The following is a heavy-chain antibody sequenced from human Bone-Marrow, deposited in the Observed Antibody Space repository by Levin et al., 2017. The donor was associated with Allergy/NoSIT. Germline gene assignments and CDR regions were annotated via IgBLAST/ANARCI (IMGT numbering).Heavy chain of an antibody. D-gene: IGHD1-26*01. J-gene: IGHJ2*01. CDR1: GFTFSSYS. Sequence: GESLKISCAASGFTFSSYSMNWVRQAPGKGLEWVSSISSSSSYMYYADSVKGRFTISRDNAKNSLYLQMNSLRAEDTAVYYCARDPRETDWYFDLWGRGTLVTVSS. CDR3: ARDPRETDWYFDL. V-gene: IGHV3-21*01. CDR2: ISSSSSYM.